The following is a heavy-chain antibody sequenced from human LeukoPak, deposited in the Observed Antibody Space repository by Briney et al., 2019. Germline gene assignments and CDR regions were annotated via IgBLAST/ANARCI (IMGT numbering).Heavy chain of an antibody. D-gene: IGHD3-3*01. V-gene: IGHV4-61*02. CDR3: ARDPHAPTIFGVFDP. Sequence: SQTLSLTCTDSGGSISSGSYYWSWIRQPAGKGLEWIGRIYTSGSTNYNPSLKSRVTISVDTSKNQFSLKLSSVTAADTAVYYCARDPHAPTIFGVFDPWGQGTLVTVSS. CDR1: GGSISSGSYY. CDR2: IYTSGST. J-gene: IGHJ5*02.